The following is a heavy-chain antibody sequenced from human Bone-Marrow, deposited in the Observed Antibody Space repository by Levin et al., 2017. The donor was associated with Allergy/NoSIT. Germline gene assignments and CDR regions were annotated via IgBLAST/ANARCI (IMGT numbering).Heavy chain of an antibody. D-gene: IGHD4-17*01. CDR3: ARVVYGDYDTYYFDY. J-gene: IGHJ4*02. V-gene: IGHV4-30-2*01. CDR2: IYHSGST. CDR1: GGSISSGGYS. Sequence: SQTLSLTCAVSGGSISSGGYSWSWIRQPPGKGLEWIGYIYHSGSTYYNPSLKSRVTISVDRSKNQFSLKLSSVTAADTAVYYCARVVYGDYDTYYFDYWGQGTLVTVSS.